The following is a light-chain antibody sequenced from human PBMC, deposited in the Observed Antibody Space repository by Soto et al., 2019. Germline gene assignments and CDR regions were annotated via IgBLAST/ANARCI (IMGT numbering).Light chain of an antibody. V-gene: IGLV1-44*01. CDR1: GSSIGTNT. J-gene: IGLJ2*01. CDR2: ANN. CDR3: AAWDGSLNSVL. Sequence: QSVLTQPPSASGTPGQRVSISCSGSGSSIGTNTVNWYRQLPGTAPKLLIYANNQRPSGVPDRFSGSKSGTSASLAISGLQSEDEAEYYCAAWDGSLNSVLFGGGTKLTVL.